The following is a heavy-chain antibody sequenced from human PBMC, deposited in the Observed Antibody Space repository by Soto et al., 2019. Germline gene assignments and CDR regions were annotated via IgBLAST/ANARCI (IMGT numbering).Heavy chain of an antibody. D-gene: IGHD1-26*01. CDR2: ISGDGNDK. CDR1: GFIFRNFG. Sequence: QVQLVESGGGVVQPGRSLRLSCAASGFIFRNFGMHWVRRAPGKGLEWVATISGDGNDKYYPDSMKGRFTISRDKFNNTLYLQLNSLRPEDTAVYHCVQGASTAHQPLDSWGQGVLVTVSS. CDR3: VQGASTAHQPLDS. V-gene: IGHV3-30*03. J-gene: IGHJ4*02.